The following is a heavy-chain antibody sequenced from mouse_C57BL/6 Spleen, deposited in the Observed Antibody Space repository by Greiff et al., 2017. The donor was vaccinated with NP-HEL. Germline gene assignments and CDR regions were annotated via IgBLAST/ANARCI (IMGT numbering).Heavy chain of an antibody. J-gene: IGHJ4*01. V-gene: IGHV1-69*01. D-gene: IGHD1-1*01. CDR2: IDPSDSYT. CDR3: ARGITTVVAPHYYAMDY. Sequence: QVQLQQPGAELVMPGASVKLSCKASGYTFTSYWMHWVKQRPGQGLEWIGEIDPSDSYTNYNQKFKGKSTLTVDKSSSTAYMQLSSLTSEDSAVYYCARGITTVVAPHYYAMDYWGQGTSVTVSS. CDR1: GYTFTSYW.